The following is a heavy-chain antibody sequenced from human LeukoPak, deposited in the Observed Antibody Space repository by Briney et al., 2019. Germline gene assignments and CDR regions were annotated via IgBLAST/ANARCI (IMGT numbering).Heavy chain of an antibody. CDR2: ISSSGSTI. V-gene: IGHV3-48*03. D-gene: IGHD1-14*01. Sequence: EGSLRLSCAASGFTFSSYEMNWVRQAPGKGLEWVSYISSSGSTIYYADSVKGRFTISRDNAKSSLYLQMNSLRAEDTAVYYCAREGLDRGYFDYWGQGSLVTVSS. J-gene: IGHJ4*02. CDR1: GFTFSSYE. CDR3: AREGLDRGYFDY.